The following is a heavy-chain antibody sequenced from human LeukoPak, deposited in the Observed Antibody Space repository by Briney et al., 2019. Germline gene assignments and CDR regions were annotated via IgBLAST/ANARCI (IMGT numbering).Heavy chain of an antibody. CDR2: IFDTGKT. CDR1: GTSISDFF. J-gene: IGHJ4*02. CDR3: ARGHELSCDGGDCPYLPDY. Sequence: SETLSLTCTVSGTSISDFFWSWIRQPAGKGLEWIGRIFDTGKTDYNPSLKSRVTMSLDTSKNQLSLKLTSVTAADTAVYYCARGHELSCDGGDCPYLPDYWGQGTLVTVSS. V-gene: IGHV4-4*07. D-gene: IGHD2-21*02.